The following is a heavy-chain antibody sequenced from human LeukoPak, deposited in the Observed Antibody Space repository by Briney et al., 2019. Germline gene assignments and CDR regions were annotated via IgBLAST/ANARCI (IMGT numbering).Heavy chain of an antibody. CDR1: GGTFSSYA. V-gene: IGHV1-69*04. Sequence: SVKVSCKASGGTFSSYAISWVRQAPGQGLEWMGRIIPILGIANYAQKFQGRVTITADKSTSTAYMELSSLRSEDTAVYYCARLQSPLGYCSGGSCYSEIGAFDIWGQGTMVTVSS. CDR3: ARLQSPLGYCSGGSCYSEIGAFDI. CDR2: IIPILGIA. J-gene: IGHJ3*02. D-gene: IGHD2-15*01.